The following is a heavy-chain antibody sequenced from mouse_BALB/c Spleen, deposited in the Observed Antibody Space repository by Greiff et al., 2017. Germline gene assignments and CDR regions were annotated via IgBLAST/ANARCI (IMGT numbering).Heavy chain of an antibody. CDR1: GFTFSDYY. CDR3: ARDGFLDY. V-gene: IGHV5-4*02. Sequence: EVKVEESGGGLVKPGGSLKLSCAASGFTFSDYYMYWVRQTPEKRLEWVATISDGGSYTYYPDSVKGRFTISRDNAKNNLYLQMSSLKSEDTAMYYCARDGFLDYWGQGTTLTVSS. J-gene: IGHJ2*01. D-gene: IGHD2-2*01. CDR2: ISDGGSYT.